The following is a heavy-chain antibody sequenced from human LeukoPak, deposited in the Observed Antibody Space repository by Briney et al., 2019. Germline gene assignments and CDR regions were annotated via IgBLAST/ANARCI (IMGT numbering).Heavy chain of an antibody. D-gene: IGHD6-19*01. CDR2: INPNSGGT. J-gene: IGHJ4*02. CDR3: ARSGPYSSGGDPFDY. V-gene: IGHV1-2*04. Sequence: GASVKVSCKASGYTFTGYYMHWVRQAPGQGLEWMGWINPNSGGTNYAQKFQGCVTMTRDTSISTAYMELSRLRSDDTAVYYCARSGPYSSGGDPFDYWGQGTLVTVSS. CDR1: GYTFTGYY.